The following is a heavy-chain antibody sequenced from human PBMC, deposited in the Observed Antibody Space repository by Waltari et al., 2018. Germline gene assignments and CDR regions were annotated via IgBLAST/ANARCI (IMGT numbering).Heavy chain of an antibody. J-gene: IGHJ4*02. Sequence: EVQLLESGGGLVQPGGSLRLSCAASGFTFSSYAMSWVRQAPGKGREWVSEITGSGGGTYYVDSVKGRFTISRDNSKNTLYLQMNSLRADDTAVYYCAKGITMVRGGDCWGQGTLVTVSS. V-gene: IGHV3-23*01. CDR3: AKGITMVRGGDC. CDR2: ITGSGGGT. D-gene: IGHD3-10*01. CDR1: GFTFSSYA.